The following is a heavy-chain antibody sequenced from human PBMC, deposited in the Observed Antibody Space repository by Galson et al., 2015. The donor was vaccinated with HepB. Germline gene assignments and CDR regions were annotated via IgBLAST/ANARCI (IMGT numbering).Heavy chain of an antibody. CDR3: ARAQWLKAFDI. Sequence: SLRLSCAASGFTFSSYAMHWVRQAPGKGLEWVAVISYDGSNKYYADSVKGRFTISRDNSKNTLYLQMNSLRAEDTAVYYCARAQWLKAFDIWGQGTMVTVSS. CDR2: ISYDGSNK. J-gene: IGHJ3*02. V-gene: IGHV3-30*04. CDR1: GFTFSSYA. D-gene: IGHD5-24*01.